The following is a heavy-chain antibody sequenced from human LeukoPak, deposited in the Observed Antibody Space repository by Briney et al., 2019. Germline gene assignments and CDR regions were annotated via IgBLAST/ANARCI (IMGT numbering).Heavy chain of an antibody. CDR3: ARREYYYDSSGYYYDY. CDR1: GGSFSGYY. D-gene: IGHD3-22*01. V-gene: IGHV4-34*01. CDR2: INHSGST. Sequence: SGTLSLTCAVYGGSFSGYYWSWIRQPPGKGLEWIGEINHSGSTNYNPSLKSRVTISVDTSKNQFSLKLSSVTAADTAVYYCARREYYYDSSGYYYDYWGQGTLVTVSS. J-gene: IGHJ4*02.